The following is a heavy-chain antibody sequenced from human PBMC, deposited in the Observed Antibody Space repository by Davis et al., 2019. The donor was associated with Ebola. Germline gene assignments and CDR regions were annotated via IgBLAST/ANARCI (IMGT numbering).Heavy chain of an antibody. V-gene: IGHV4-30-4*08. CDR3: ARAFLGYYYDSSGYYLLLGAFDI. CDR1: GGSISSGGYY. CDR2: ISYSGST. D-gene: IGHD3-22*01. J-gene: IGHJ3*02. Sequence: MPSETLSLTCTVSGGSISSGGYYWSWIRQHPGKGLEWIGSISYSGSTYYNPSLKSRVTISVDTSKNQFSLKLSSVTAADTAVYYCARAFLGYYYDSSGYYLLLGAFDIWGQGTMVTVSS.